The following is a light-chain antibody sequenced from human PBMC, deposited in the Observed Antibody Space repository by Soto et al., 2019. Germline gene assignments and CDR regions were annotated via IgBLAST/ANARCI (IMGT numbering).Light chain of an antibody. CDR2: DAS. CDR1: QSVSSY. Sequence: EIVLTQSPATLSLSPGERATLSCRASQSVSSYLAWYQQKPGLAPRLLIYDASNRATCIRARFSGSGSGTDFTLTISSLEPEDCAVYYCQQRSNWPLTFGGGTKVEIK. J-gene: IGKJ4*01. CDR3: QQRSNWPLT. V-gene: IGKV3-11*01.